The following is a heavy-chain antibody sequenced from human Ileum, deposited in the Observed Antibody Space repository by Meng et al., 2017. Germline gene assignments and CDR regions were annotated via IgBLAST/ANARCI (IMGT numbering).Heavy chain of an antibody. CDR3: ASGSGSLDY. CDR2: TYYRSKWYS. Sequence: QAQLQQSGPGLVKPSQTLSLTGAVSGGSVSSNIAACNWIRQSPLRGLEWLGRTYYRSKWYSEYAVSVKSRISITPDTSKNQFSLQMNSMTPEDTAVYYCASGSGSLDYWGPGTLVTVSS. CDR1: GGSVSSNIAA. V-gene: IGHV6-1*01. J-gene: IGHJ4*02. D-gene: IGHD3-3*01.